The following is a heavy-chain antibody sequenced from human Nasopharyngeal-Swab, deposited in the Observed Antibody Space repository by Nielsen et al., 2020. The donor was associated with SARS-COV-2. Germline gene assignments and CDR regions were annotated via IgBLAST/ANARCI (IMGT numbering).Heavy chain of an antibody. V-gene: IGHV4-59*13. J-gene: IGHJ4*02. Sequence: SEPLSLTCTVSGGSISSYSWRWIRQPPGKGLEWIGYIYYSGSTNYNPSLKSRVTISVDTSKNQFSLKLSSVTAADTAVYYCARGFDYWGQGTLVTVSS. CDR2: IYYSGST. CDR3: ARGFDY. CDR1: GGSISSYS.